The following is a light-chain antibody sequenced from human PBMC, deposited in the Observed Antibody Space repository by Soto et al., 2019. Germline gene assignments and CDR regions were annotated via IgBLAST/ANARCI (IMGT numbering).Light chain of an antibody. Sequence: EKVMTQSPAALSVSPGERATLSCRASQSVNSNLAWYQQKAGQAPRLLLYGASTRATGIPARFSGSASGTEFTLSISSLHSEPSAVYYCQQYNDWPLTFVGGTKVEIK. V-gene: IGKV3-15*01. J-gene: IGKJ4*01. CDR2: GAS. CDR1: QSVNSN. CDR3: QQYNDWPLT.